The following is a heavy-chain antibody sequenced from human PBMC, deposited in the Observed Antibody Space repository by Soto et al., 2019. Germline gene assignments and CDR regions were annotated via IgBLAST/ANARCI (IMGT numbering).Heavy chain of an antibody. D-gene: IGHD3-10*01. J-gene: IGHJ6*04. CDR1: GGTFSSYA. Sequence: GASVKVSCKASGGTFSSYAIGWVRQAPGQGLEWMGGIIPIFGNTNYAQKLQGRVTMTTDTSTSTAYMELRSLRSDDTAVYYCARERGSYYYYYGMDFWGKGTTVPVSS. V-gene: IGHV1-18*01. CDR2: IIPIFGNT. CDR3: ARERGSYYYYYGMDF.